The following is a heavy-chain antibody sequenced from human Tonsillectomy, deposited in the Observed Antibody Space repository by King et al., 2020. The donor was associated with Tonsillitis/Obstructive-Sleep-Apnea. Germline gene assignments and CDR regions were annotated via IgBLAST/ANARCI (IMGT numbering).Heavy chain of an antibody. CDR1: GFTFSDYA. CDR3: AKASVLYYYYYMDV. CDR2: ISDIGGTI. J-gene: IGHJ6*03. V-gene: IGHV3-23*04. Sequence: VQLVESGGGLVQPGGSLRLSCAASGFTFSDYAVSWGRQAPGRGLEWVSTISDIGGTIYYADSVKGRFTMSRDNSENTLYLQMNSLRAEDTAVYYCAKASVLYYYYYMDVWGKGTTVTVSS.